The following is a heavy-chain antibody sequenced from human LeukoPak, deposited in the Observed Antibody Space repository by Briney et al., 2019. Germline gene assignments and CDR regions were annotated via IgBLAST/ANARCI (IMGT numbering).Heavy chain of an antibody. CDR2: ISSSSSTL. CDR1: GFTFSSYS. D-gene: IGHD2-8*01. Sequence: GGALRLSCAASGFTFSSYSMNWVRQAPGKGLEGVSYISSSSSTLYYADSLKGRFTISRDNAKNSLYLQMHSLRAEDTAVYYCAREYCTNGVCYFDYWGQGTLVTVSS. J-gene: IGHJ4*02. V-gene: IGHV3-48*04. CDR3: AREYCTNGVCYFDY.